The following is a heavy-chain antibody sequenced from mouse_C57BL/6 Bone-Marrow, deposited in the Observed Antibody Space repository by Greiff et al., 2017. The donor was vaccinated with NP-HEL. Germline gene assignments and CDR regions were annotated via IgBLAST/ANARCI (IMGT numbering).Heavy chain of an antibody. CDR2: ISSGGSYT. V-gene: IGHV5-6*01. Sequence: EVQVVESGGDLVKPGGSLKLSCSASGFTFSSYGLSWVRQTPAKRLEWVATISSGGSYTYYPDSVNGRFTISTDNANNTLYLQMSSLKSEDTARYCGAREAQAKALDYWGQGTSVTVSS. J-gene: IGHJ4*01. CDR3: AREAQAKALDY. D-gene: IGHD3-2*02. CDR1: GFTFSSYG.